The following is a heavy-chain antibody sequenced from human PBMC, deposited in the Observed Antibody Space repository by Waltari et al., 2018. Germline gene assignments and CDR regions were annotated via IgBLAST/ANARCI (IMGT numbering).Heavy chain of an antibody. V-gene: IGHV3-9*01. J-gene: IGHJ4*02. D-gene: IGHD5-12*01. CDR2: ISGNSGSI. Sequence: EVQLVESGGGLVQPGRSLRLSCAASGFTFDKYAMHWVRQAPGKGLEWVSGISGNSGSIGYADSVKGLFTISRDNAKNSLNLQMNSLRAEDTAFYYCAKDMGIVATMVDSWGQGTLVTVSS. CDR3: AKDMGIVATMVDS. CDR1: GFTFDKYA.